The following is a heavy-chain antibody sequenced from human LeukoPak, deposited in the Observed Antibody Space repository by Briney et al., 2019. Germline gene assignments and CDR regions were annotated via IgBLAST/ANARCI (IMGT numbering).Heavy chain of an antibody. CDR1: GDSISSGSYY. CDR2: IFYSGST. J-gene: IGHJ4*02. D-gene: IGHD3-10*01. CDR3: ARQIYGSGKADH. Sequence: SETLSLTCTVSGDSISSGSYYWAWIRQPPGKGLEWIGSIFYSGSTYYNPSLKSRVTIFVDAPKNQFSLKLSSVTAADTAVYYCARQIYGSGKADHWGQGTLVTVPS. V-gene: IGHV4-39*01.